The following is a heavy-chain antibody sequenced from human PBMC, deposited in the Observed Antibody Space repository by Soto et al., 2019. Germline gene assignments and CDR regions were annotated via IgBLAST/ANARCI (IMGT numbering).Heavy chain of an antibody. CDR1: GFTFDKVW. Sequence: EVQLVESGGGLVKPGGSLRLSCAVSGFTFDKVWMNWVRQAPGKGLEWVGRIKSKTDGGTTDYAAPVKGRFTISRDDSKNMLYLQMNSLKTEETGMYICTTGRDDLLYWGQGTLVTVSS. J-gene: IGHJ4*02. V-gene: IGHV3-15*07. D-gene: IGHD1-26*01. CDR2: IKSKTDGGTT. CDR3: TTGRDDLLY.